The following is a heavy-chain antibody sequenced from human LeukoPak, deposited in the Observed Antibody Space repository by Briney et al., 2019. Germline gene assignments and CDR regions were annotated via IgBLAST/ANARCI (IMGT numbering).Heavy chain of an antibody. CDR2: ISSSSSYI. CDR3: ARRRGRSQGPYGMDV. V-gene: IGHV3-21*01. Sequence: PGGSLRLPCAASGFTFSSYSMNWVRQAPGKGLEWVSSISSSSSYIYYADSVKGRFTISRDNAKNSLYLQMNSLRAEDTAVYYCARRRGRSQGPYGMDVWGKGTTVTVSS. J-gene: IGHJ6*04. CDR1: GFTFSSYS.